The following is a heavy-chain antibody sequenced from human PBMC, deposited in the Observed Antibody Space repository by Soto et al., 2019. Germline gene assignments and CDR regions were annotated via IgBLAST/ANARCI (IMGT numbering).Heavy chain of an antibody. D-gene: IGHD3-3*01. CDR3: GRIWSGYDYYMDV. V-gene: IGHV4-59*08. CDR2: IYYSGST. J-gene: IGHJ6*03. CDR1: GGSISSYY. Sequence: SETLSLTCTVSGGSISSYYWSWIRQPPGKGLEWIGYIYYSGSTNYNPSLKSRVTISVDTSKNQFSLKLSSVTAADTAVYYCGRIWSGYDYYMDVRGKGTTVTVSS.